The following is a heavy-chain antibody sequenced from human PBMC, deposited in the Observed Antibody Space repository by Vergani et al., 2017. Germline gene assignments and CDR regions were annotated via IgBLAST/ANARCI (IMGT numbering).Heavy chain of an antibody. CDR1: GFTFSSYA. D-gene: IGHD2-2*02. CDR3: ARDPGGYCSSTSCYTGFYYYYYMDV. V-gene: IGHV3-30-3*01. CDR2: ISYDGSNK. J-gene: IGHJ6*03. Sequence: QVQLVESGGGVVQPGRSLRLSCAASGFTFSSYAMHWVRQAPGKGLEWLAVISYDGSNKYYADSVKGRFTISRDNSKNTLYLQMNSLRAEDTAVYYCARDPGGYCSSTSCYTGFYYYYYMDVWGKGTTVTVSS.